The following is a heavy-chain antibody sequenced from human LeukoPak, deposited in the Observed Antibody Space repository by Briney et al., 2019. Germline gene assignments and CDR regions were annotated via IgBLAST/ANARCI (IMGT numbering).Heavy chain of an antibody. J-gene: IGHJ4*02. Sequence: PGGSLRLSCAASGFTFSSYGIHWVRQAPGKGLEWVAVIWYDGSNKYYADSVKGRFTISRDNSKNTLYLQMNSLRAEDTAVYYCAKDRHIVVVTAMDYWGQGTLVTVSS. V-gene: IGHV3-33*06. CDR3: AKDRHIVVVTAMDY. CDR1: GFTFSSYG. D-gene: IGHD2-21*02. CDR2: IWYDGSNK.